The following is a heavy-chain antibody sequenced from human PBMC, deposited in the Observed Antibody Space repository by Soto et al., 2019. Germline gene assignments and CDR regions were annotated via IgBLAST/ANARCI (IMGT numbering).Heavy chain of an antibody. CDR3: ARENLTGYYFDY. V-gene: IGHV3-33*01. Sequence: QVQLVESGGGVVQPERSLRLSCAASGFTFSSYGMHWVRQAPGKGLEWVAVIWYDGSNKYYADSVKGRFTISRDNSKNTLYLQMNSLRAEDTAVYYCARENLTGYYFDYWGQGTLVTVSS. D-gene: IGHD1-1*01. CDR2: IWYDGSNK. J-gene: IGHJ4*02. CDR1: GFTFSSYG.